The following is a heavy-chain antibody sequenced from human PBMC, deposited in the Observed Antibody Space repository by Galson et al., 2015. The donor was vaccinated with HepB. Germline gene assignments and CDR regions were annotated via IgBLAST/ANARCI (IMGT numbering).Heavy chain of an antibody. D-gene: IGHD3-9*01. CDR1: GFTFSSYA. J-gene: IGHJ6*02. V-gene: IGHV3-23*01. CDR3: AQGAFDWLFVLDV. Sequence: SLRLSCAASGFTFSSYAMSWVRLAPGKGLEWVSTISGSGGSTYYSDSVKGRFTISRDNSKTTLYLQMNSLRAEDTAVYYCAQGAFDWLFVLDVWGQGTTFTGSS. CDR2: ISGSGGST.